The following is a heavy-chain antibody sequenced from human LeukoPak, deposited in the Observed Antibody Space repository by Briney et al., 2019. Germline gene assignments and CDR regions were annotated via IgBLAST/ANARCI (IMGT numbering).Heavy chain of an antibody. V-gene: IGHV3-30*02. CDR1: GVTFSTYA. D-gene: IGHD3-10*01. CDR3: GGLRSGSGTFYNDY. CDR2: IWNDGSNK. Sequence: GGSLRLSCAASGVTFSTYAMNWVRQAPGKGLEWVAVIWNDGSNKYYADSVKGRFTISRDNSKNTLYLQMNSLRAEDTAVYYCGGLRSGSGTFYNDYWGQGTLVTVSS. J-gene: IGHJ4*02.